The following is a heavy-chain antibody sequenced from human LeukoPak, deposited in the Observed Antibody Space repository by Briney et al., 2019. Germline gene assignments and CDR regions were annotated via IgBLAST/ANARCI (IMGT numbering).Heavy chain of an antibody. Sequence: ASVKVSCKASGGTFSSYAISWVRQAPGQGLEWMGGIIPIFGAANYAQKFQGRVTITTDESTSTAYMELSSLRSEDTAVYYCASTWKGSDILSCWGQGTLVTVSS. CDR1: GGTFSSYA. D-gene: IGHD3-9*01. J-gene: IGHJ4*02. V-gene: IGHV1-69*05. CDR3: ASTWKGSDILSC. CDR2: IIPIFGAA.